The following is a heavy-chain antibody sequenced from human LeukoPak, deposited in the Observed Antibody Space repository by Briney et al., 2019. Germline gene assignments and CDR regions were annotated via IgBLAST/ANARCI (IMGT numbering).Heavy chain of an antibody. CDR1: GYTFTSFG. D-gene: IGHD2/OR15-2a*01. J-gene: IGHJ4*02. CDR3: ARDTITVYRGDFDS. V-gene: IGHV1-69*10. Sequence: ASVKVSCKASGYTFTSFGISWVRQAPGQGLEWMGRIIPSLGLANDAQKFQGRVTMTADKSTSTIYMELTSLRSEDTAVYYCARDTITVYRGDFDSWGQGTLVTVSS. CDR2: IIPSLGLA.